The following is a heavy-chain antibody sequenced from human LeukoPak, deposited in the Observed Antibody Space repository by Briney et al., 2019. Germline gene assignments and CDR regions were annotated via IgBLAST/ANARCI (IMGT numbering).Heavy chain of an antibody. CDR2: INDNGGT. CDR3: ARKIASQGDNWFDP. J-gene: IGHJ5*02. CDR1: GGSFSGYY. D-gene: IGHD2-2*01. V-gene: IGHV4-34*01. Sequence: PSETLSLTCAVYGGSFSGYYWSWIRQPPGKGLEWEAEINDNGGTNYNPSLKSRVITSVDTSTNQFSLKMNSVTAADTAVYYCARKIASQGDNWFDPWGQGILVTVSS.